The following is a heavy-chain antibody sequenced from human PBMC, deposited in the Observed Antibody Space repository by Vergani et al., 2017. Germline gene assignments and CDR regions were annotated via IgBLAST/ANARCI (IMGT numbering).Heavy chain of an antibody. V-gene: IGHV3-23*01. CDR1: GFTFSACP. CDR2: ISARYPST. Sequence: EVQLLQSGGGVIQPGGSVRLSCAASGFTFSACPMTWVRQAPGKGLGWVSAISARYPSTYYADSLKGRFTISRDNSKNMLYLQMNSLRAEDTAVYYCARLSYDTTPYLQGGYDCWGQGTLVSVSS. D-gene: IGHD3-22*01. CDR3: ARLSYDTTPYLQGGYDC. J-gene: IGHJ4*02.